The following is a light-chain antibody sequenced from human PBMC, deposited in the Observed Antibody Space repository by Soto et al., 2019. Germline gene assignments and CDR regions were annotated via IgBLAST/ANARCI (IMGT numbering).Light chain of an antibody. V-gene: IGKV3-11*01. CDR2: GTS. Sequence: ELVLTQSPVTLSLSPGERATLSCRASQSVSGYFAWYQQKPGQAPRLLIYGTSSRATGIPARFSGSGSGTDITLTISSLEPEDFAVYYCQQRSSWPPRYTFGQGTKLEIK. CDR3: QQRSSWPPRYT. CDR1: QSVSGY. J-gene: IGKJ2*01.